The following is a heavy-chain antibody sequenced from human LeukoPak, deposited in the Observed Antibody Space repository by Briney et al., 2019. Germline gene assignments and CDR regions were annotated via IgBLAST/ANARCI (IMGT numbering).Heavy chain of an antibody. CDR3: AREIFGSGGYPDY. D-gene: IGHD3-10*01. CDR2: IWHDASHT. CDR1: GFSFSTYA. Sequence: QPGRSLRLSCAASGFSFSTYAMHWVRQAPGKGREWVALIWHDASHTFYTDSVKGRFTISRDNSKNTVYLQMNSLGGEDTAVYYYAREIFGSGGYPDYWGQGTLVTVSS. J-gene: IGHJ4*02. V-gene: IGHV3-33*01.